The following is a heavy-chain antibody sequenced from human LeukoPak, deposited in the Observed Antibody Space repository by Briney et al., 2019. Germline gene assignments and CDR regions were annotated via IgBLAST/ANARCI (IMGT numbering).Heavy chain of an antibody. CDR3: ARDATWRGYDY. Sequence: GGSLRLSCAASGFTFSSYNMNWVRQAPGKGLEWVSSISFSSTYIYYADSVKGRFTISRDNAKNSLYLQMNSLRAEDTAVYYCARDATWRGYDYWGQGTLVTVSS. CDR1: GFTFSSYN. V-gene: IGHV3-21*01. D-gene: IGHD5-18*01. CDR2: ISFSSTYI. J-gene: IGHJ4*02.